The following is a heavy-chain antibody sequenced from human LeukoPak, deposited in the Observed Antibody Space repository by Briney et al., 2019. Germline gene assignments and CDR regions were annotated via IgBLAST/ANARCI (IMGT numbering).Heavy chain of an antibody. CDR3: ARLASSWYQYYYYYYGMDV. CDR2: IYYSGST. D-gene: IGHD6-13*01. CDR1: GGSISSYY. J-gene: IGHJ6*02. Sequence: PSETLSFTCTVSGGSISSYYWSWIRQPPGKGLEWIGYIYYSGSTNYNSSLKSRVTISVDTSKNQFSLKLSSVTAADTAVYYCARLASSWYQYYYYYYGMDVWGQGTTVTVSS. V-gene: IGHV4-59*08.